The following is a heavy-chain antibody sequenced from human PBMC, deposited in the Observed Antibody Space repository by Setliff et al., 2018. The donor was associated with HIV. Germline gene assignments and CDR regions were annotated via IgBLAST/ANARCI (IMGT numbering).Heavy chain of an antibody. Sequence: PSETLSLTCAVSGDSVSGYYWSWIRQPDGRGLEWIGRGHNSAGSNYNPSLKSRVTMSVDTAKNQLSLKLTAVSAADTAVYYCARDRIEFLADSPHDVFDIWGRGIMVTVSS. CDR2: GHNSAGS. D-gene: IGHD3-22*01. V-gene: IGHV4-4*07. CDR3: ARDRIEFLADSPHDVFDI. CDR1: GDSVSGYY. J-gene: IGHJ3*02.